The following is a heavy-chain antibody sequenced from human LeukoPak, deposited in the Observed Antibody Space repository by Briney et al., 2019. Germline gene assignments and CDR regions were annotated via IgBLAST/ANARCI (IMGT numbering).Heavy chain of an antibody. CDR3: ARGRLVAAAGIAGFDY. CDR2: ISGSGGST. Sequence: GGSLGLSCVASGFTFSKSAMSWVRQAPGKGLEWVSAISGSGGSTYYADSVKGRFTISRGNSKNTLYLQMNSLRAEDTAVYYCARGRLVAAAGIAGFDYWGQGTLVTVSS. J-gene: IGHJ4*02. CDR1: GFTFSKSA. D-gene: IGHD6-13*01. V-gene: IGHV3-23*01.